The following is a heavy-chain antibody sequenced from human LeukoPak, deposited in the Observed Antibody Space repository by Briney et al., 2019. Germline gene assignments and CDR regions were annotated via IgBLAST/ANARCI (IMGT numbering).Heavy chain of an antibody. CDR1: GGSFSGYY. J-gene: IGHJ4*02. CDR3: ARRLRGYSYGSVFDY. CDR2: INHSGRT. Sequence: SETLSLTCAVYGGSFSGYYWSWIRQPPGKGLEWVGEINHSGRTNYNPSLKSRVTISVDTSKNQFSLKLSSVTAGDTAVYYCARRLRGYSYGSVFDYWGQGTLVTVSS. D-gene: IGHD5-18*01. V-gene: IGHV4-34*01.